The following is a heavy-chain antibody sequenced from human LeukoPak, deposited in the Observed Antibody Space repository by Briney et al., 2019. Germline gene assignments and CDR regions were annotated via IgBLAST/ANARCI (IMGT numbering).Heavy chain of an antibody. CDR1: GFTFTSYA. CDR3: AGSPNYYDPLFDY. J-gene: IGHJ4*02. CDR2: INAGNGNT. D-gene: IGHD3-22*01. V-gene: IGHV1-3*01. Sequence: GGSLRLSCAASGFTFTSYAMHWVRQAPGQRLEWMGWINAGNGNTKYSQKFQGRVTITRDTSASTAYMELSSLRSEDTAVYYCAGSPNYYDPLFDYWGQGTLVTVSS.